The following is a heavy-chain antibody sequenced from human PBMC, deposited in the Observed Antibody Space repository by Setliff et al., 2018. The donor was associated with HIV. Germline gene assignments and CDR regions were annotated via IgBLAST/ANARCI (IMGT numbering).Heavy chain of an antibody. CDR1: GFTFNSYG. J-gene: IGHJ3*02. D-gene: IGHD2-15*01. CDR2: VNNDGTDT. V-gene: IGHV3-74*01. CDR3: ARGGFNHAFDI. Sequence: PGGSLRLSCVASGFTFNSYGMYWVRQAPGKGLVCVSRVNNDGTDTIYADSVKGRFTISRDKAKSTVYLQMASLSADDTAVYECARGGFNHAFDIWGQGTMVTVSS.